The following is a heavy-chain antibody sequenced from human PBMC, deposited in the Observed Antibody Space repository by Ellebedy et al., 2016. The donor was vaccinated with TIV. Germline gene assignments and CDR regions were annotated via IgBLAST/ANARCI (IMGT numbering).Heavy chain of an antibody. V-gene: IGHV1-24*01. J-gene: IGHJ4*02. CDR3: AKAARVTRDRGSGAFDY. Sequence: AASVKVSCKVSGYTLTELSMHWVRQAPAKGLEWMGGFDPEDGETIYAQKFQGRVTMTEDTSTDTAYRELSRLRSEDTAVYYCAKAARVTRDRGSGAFDYWGQGTLVTVSS. D-gene: IGHD5-18*01. CDR1: GYTLTELS. CDR2: FDPEDGET.